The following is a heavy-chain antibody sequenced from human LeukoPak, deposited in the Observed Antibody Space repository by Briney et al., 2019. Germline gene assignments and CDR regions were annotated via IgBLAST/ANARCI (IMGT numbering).Heavy chain of an antibody. CDR1: GFTVSDYY. CDR3: ATGIVSTSGDY. D-gene: IGHD5/OR15-5a*01. CDR2: ITSSGSAI. J-gene: IGHJ4*02. V-gene: IGHV3-11*01. Sequence: PGGSLRLSCACSGFTVSDYYMSWIRQAPGKGLEWVSYITSSGSAIYYADSVRGRFTISRDNARNSMFLHMDDLRAEDTAIYYCATGIVSTSGDYWGQGTLVTDSS.